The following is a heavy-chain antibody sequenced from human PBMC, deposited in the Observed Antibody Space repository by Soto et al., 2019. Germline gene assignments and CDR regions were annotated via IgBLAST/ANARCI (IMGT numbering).Heavy chain of an antibody. Sequence: PSETLSLTCTVSGGSISGYYWSWIRQPPGKGLEWIGYMYNTGSTVYNPSFKSRVTISVDTSKNQFSLKLNSVTAADTAVYFCARGGPSSKWLDPWGQGIQVTVSS. CDR2: MYNTGST. CDR3: ARGGPSSKWLDP. CDR1: GGSISGYY. V-gene: IGHV4-59*01. J-gene: IGHJ5*02.